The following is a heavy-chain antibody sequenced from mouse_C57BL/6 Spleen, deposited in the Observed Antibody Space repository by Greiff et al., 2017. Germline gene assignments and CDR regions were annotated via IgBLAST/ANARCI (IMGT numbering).Heavy chain of an antibody. CDR3: ARYYGSSSYYAMDY. J-gene: IGHJ4*01. CDR2: IYPRDGST. CDR1: GYTFTDHT. Sequence: VHLVESDAELVKPGASVKISCKVSGYTFTDHTIHWMKQRPEQGLEWIGYIYPRDGSTKYNEKFKGKATLTADKSSSTAYMQLNSLTSEDSAVYFCARYYGSSSYYAMDYWGQGTSVTVSS. V-gene: IGHV1-78*01. D-gene: IGHD1-1*01.